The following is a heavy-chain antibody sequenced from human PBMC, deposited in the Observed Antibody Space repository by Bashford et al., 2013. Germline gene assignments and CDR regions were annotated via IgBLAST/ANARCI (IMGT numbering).Heavy chain of an antibody. J-gene: IGHJ4*02. V-gene: IGHV1-2*02. Sequence: ASVKVSCKASGYTFTDSYIHWLRQAPGQGLEWVGWINPHNGGTFYAQNFQGRVTVTSDTSITTAHMELGRLRSDDTAVYYCAKGPLPWCSGGTCYPFDSWGQGTLVTVSS. CDR1: GYTFTDSY. CDR3: AKGPLPWCSGGTCYPFDS. CDR2: INPHNGGT. D-gene: IGHD2-15*01.